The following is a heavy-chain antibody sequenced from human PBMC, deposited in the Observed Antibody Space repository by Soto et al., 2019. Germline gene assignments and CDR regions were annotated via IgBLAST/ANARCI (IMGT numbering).Heavy chain of an antibody. CDR3: AREGAHSTGWYDYFDQ. CDR1: GYTFISYS. Sequence: QVQLVQSGGEVKKPGASVNISCKATGYTFISYSITWVRQAPGQGLEWMGWISTYNGKTKYAQSLQGRVTLTRDTSTNTAFMEIRGLRSDDTAIYYCAREGAHSTGWYDYFDQWGQGTLVAVSS. D-gene: IGHD6-13*01. J-gene: IGHJ4*02. CDR2: ISTYNGKT. V-gene: IGHV1-18*04.